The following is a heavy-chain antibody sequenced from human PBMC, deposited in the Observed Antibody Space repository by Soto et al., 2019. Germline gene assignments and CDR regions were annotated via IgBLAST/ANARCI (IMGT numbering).Heavy chain of an antibody. D-gene: IGHD5-18*01. Sequence: ASVKVSCKASGYTFADYYLHWVRQAPGQGLEWMGWIDPDSGDTKYTQKFQGRVTMTRDTSISTAYMELTSLRSDDTAMYYCARDRSALVKGLYYYGMDVWGLGTTVTVSS. CDR3: ARDRSALVKGLYYYGMDV. J-gene: IGHJ6*02. V-gene: IGHV1-2*02. CDR1: GYTFADYY. CDR2: IDPDSGDT.